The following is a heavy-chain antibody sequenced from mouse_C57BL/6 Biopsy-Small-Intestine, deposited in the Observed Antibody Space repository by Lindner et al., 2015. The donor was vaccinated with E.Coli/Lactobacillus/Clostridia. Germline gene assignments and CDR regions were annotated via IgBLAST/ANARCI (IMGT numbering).Heavy chain of an antibody. V-gene: IGHV5-17*01. J-gene: IGHJ2*01. CDR1: GFTFSDYD. D-gene: IGHD1-2*01. CDR3: ARTSTADFYFDY. CDR2: ISSGGTSI. Sequence: VQLQESGGGLVKPGGSLKLSCAASGFTFSDYDMHWVRQAPEKGLEWIAYISSGGTSIYYADTVRGRFTISRDSAKNTLFLQMTSLRSEDTAMYYCARTSTADFYFDYWGQGTTLTVPS.